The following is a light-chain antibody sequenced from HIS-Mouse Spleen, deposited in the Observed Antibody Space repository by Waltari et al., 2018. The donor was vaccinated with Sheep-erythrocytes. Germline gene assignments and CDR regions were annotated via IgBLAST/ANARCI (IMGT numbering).Light chain of an antibody. Sequence: QSALTQTRSVSGSPGQSVTTPCPGTSSDVGGYNYVSWYQQHPGKAPKLMIYDVSKRPSGVPDRFSGSKSGNTASLTLSGLQAEDEADYYCCSYAGSYTWVFGGGTKLTVL. CDR2: DVS. V-gene: IGLV2-11*01. CDR1: SSDVGGYNY. J-gene: IGLJ3*02. CDR3: CSYAGSYTWV.